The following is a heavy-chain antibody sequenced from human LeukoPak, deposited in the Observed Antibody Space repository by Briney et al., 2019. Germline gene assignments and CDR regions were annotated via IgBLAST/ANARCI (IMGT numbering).Heavy chain of an antibody. CDR2: IKQDGSEK. V-gene: IGHV3-7*03. D-gene: IGHD2-15*01. Sequence: SGGSLRLSCAASGFTFSTYGMSWVRQAPGKGLEWVASIKQDGSEKNYVDSVKGRFTISRDNARNSLSLQMNSLRAEDTAVYYCATGCSGSCYSGDYWGQGTLVTVSS. CDR1: GFTFSTYG. CDR3: ATGCSGSCYSGDY. J-gene: IGHJ4*02.